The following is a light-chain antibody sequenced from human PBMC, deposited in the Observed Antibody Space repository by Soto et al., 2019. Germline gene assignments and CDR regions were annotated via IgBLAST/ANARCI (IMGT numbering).Light chain of an antibody. J-gene: IGLJ2*01. CDR1: SSNIGSNY. CDR3: ETWDDSLSGVV. V-gene: IGLV1-47*02. Sequence: QSVLTQPPSASGTPGQRVTISCSGSSSNIGSNYVFWYQQFPGSAPKLLIHTNNQRPSGVPDRFSGSKSGASASLAISGLRSEDEADYYCETWDDSLSGVVFSGGTKLTVL. CDR2: TNN.